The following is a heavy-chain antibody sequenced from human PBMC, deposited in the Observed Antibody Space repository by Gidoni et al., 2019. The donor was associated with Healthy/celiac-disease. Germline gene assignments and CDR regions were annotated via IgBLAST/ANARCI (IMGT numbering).Heavy chain of an antibody. CDR1: GFTFSSYS. CDR2: ISSSSSTI. CDR3: ARGAPDSNNDYGMDV. Sequence: EVQLEESGGGLVQPGGSLRLSCAASGFTFSSYSMNWVRQAPGKGLEWVSYISSSSSTIYYADSVKGRFTISRDNAKNSLYLQMNSLRAEDTAVYYCARGAPDSNNDYGMDVWGQGTTVTVSS. V-gene: IGHV3-48*04. D-gene: IGHD4-4*01. J-gene: IGHJ6*02.